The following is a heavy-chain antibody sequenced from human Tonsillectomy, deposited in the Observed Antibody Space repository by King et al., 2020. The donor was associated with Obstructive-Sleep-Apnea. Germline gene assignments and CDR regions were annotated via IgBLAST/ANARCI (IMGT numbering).Heavy chain of an antibody. CDR3: AKVGYGSMTVCDN. Sequence: VQLVESGGGVGQPGGFLRLSCAASGFIFSDYGMHWFRQAPGKGLEWVALIWYDGGNKYYADSVKGRFTNSRDNSKNTLYLQMNSLRVEDTAVYYCAKVGYGSMTVCDNWGQGTLVTVSS. CDR2: IWYDGGNK. CDR1: GFIFSDYG. J-gene: IGHJ4*02. V-gene: IGHV3-30*02. D-gene: IGHD5-12*01.